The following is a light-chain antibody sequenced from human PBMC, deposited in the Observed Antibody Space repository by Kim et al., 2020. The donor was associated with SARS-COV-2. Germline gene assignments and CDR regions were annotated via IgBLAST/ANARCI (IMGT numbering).Light chain of an antibody. CDR1: QSVSSSY. V-gene: IGKV3-20*01. J-gene: IGKJ1*01. Sequence: SPGERATLSCRASQSVSSSYFAWYQQKPGQAPRLLISGASSRATGIPDRFSGSGSGTDFSLTISRVEPEDFAVYYCQQYSSSRWTFGQGTKVDIK. CDR2: GAS. CDR3: QQYSSSRWT.